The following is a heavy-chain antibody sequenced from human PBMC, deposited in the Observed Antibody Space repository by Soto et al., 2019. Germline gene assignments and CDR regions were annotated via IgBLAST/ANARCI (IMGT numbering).Heavy chain of an antibody. CDR3: AGAAMGTLEY. D-gene: IGHD7-27*01. CDR2: INTDGSTT. V-gene: IGHV3-74*01. J-gene: IGHJ4*02. Sequence: EVQLLQSGGGLIQPGGSLRLSCVVSGFTFSDYWMYWVRQASGKGLVWASRINTDGSTTNYADYVKGRFTISRDNAKNPLYLQMNSLSAEDTAVYYCAGAAMGTLEYWGQGTPVTVSS. CDR1: GFTFSDYW.